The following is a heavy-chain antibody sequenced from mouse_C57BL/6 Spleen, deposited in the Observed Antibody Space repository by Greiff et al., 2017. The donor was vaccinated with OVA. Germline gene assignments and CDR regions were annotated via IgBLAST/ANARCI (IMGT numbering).Heavy chain of an antibody. CDR2: IDPSDSYT. CDR1: GYTFTSYW. Sequence: QVQLQQPGAELVMPGASVKLSCKASGYTFTSYWMHWVKQRPGQGLEWIGEIDPSDSYTNYNQKFKGKSTLTVDQASSTAYMQLSSLTSEDSAVYYCARNGGSFDYWGQGTTLTVSS. V-gene: IGHV1-69*01. D-gene: IGHD1-1*01. CDR3: ARNGGSFDY. J-gene: IGHJ2*01.